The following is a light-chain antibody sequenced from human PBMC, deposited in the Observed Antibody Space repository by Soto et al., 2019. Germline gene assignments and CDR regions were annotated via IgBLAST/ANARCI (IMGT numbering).Light chain of an antibody. CDR3: SSYPSSNTV. J-gene: IGLJ1*01. Sequence: QSALTQPASVSGSPGQSITISCTGTSSDVGGYNYVSWYQQHPGKAPKLMIYEVSNRPSGVSNRFSGSKSGNTASLTISGLQAEDEADYYCSSYPSSNTVFGTGTKVTVL. CDR1: SSDVGGYNY. CDR2: EVS. V-gene: IGLV2-14*01.